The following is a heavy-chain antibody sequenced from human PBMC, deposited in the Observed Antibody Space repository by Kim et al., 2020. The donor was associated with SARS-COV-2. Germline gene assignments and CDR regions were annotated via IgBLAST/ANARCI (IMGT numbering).Heavy chain of an antibody. CDR2: IYYSGST. Sequence: SETLSLTCTVSGGSISSYYWSWIRQPPGKGLEWIGYIYYSGSTNYNPSLKSRVTISVDTSKNQFSLKLSSVTAADTAVYYCASYGMDVWGQGTTVTVSS. J-gene: IGHJ6*02. CDR3: ASYGMDV. CDR1: GGSISSYY. V-gene: IGHV4-59*01.